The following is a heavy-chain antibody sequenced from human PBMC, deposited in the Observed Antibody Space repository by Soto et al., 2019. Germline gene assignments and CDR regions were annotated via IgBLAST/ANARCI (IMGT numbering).Heavy chain of an antibody. V-gene: IGHV3-48*01. Sequence: PGGSLRLSCAASGFPFSSYTMNWVRQAPGKGLEWVSYISPSSSTIYYADSVKGRFTISRDNAKNSLSLQMNSLRAEDTAVYYCARERGYSGYDSGWFDPWGQGTLVTVSS. CDR3: ARERGYSGYDSGWFDP. D-gene: IGHD5-12*01. J-gene: IGHJ5*02. CDR2: ISPSSSTI. CDR1: GFPFSSYT.